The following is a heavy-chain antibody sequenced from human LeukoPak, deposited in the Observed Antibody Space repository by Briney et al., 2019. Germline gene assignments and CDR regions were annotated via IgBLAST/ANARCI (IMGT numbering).Heavy chain of an antibody. CDR2: IYTSGST. CDR1: GGSISSYY. Sequence: SETLSLTCTVSGGSISSYYWSWIRQPAGKGLEWIGRIYTSGSTNYNPSLKSRVTMSVDTSKNQFSLKLSSVTAADTAVYYCARLYCGGDCSDFDYWGQGTLVTVSS. J-gene: IGHJ4*02. D-gene: IGHD2-21*02. CDR3: ARLYCGGDCSDFDY. V-gene: IGHV4-4*07.